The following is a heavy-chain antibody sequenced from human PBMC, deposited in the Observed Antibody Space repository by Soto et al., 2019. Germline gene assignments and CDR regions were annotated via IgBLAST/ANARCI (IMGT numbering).Heavy chain of an antibody. V-gene: IGHV1-69*01. CDR2: IIPIFGTA. Sequence: QVQLVQSGAEVKKPGSSVKVSCKASGVTFSSYAISWVRQDPGQGLEWMGGIIPIFGTANYAQKFQGRVTITEDESTSTDYMELSSLRSEDTAVYYCAQGGMATPHKWVDPWGQGNLVTVSS. CDR1: GVTFSSYA. J-gene: IGHJ5*02. D-gene: IGHD3-16*01. CDR3: AQGGMATPHKWVDP.